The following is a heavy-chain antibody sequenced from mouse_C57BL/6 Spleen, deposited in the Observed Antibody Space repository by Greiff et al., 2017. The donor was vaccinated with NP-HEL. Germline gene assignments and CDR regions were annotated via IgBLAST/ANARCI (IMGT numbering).Heavy chain of an antibody. D-gene: IGHD1-1*01. CDR2: INPNYGTT. CDR1: GYSFTDCN. J-gene: IGHJ2*01. CDR3: ARRTTVVVTGDYFDY. Sequence: SGPELVKPGASVKISCKASGYSFTDCNMNWVKQSNGKSLEWIGVINPNYGTTSYNQKFKGKATLTVDQSSSTAYMQLNSLTSEDSAVYYCARRTTVVVTGDYFDYWGQGTTLTVSS. V-gene: IGHV1-39*01.